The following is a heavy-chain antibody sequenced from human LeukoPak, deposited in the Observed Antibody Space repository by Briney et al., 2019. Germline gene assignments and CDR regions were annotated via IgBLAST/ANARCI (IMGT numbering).Heavy chain of an antibody. V-gene: IGHV1-69*13. Sequence: SVKVSCKASGGTFSSYAISWVRQAPGQGLEWMGGIIPIFGTANYAQKFQGRVTITADESTSTAYMELSSLRSEDTAVYYCARDVAFEYDSSGYYADWGQGTLVTVSS. CDR3: ARDVAFEYDSSGYYAD. D-gene: IGHD3-22*01. J-gene: IGHJ4*02. CDR1: GGTFSSYA. CDR2: IIPIFGTA.